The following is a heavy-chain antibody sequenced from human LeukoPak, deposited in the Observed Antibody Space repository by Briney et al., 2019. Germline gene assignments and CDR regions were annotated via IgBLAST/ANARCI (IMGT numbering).Heavy chain of an antibody. CDR2: INPNSGGT. J-gene: IGHJ3*02. Sequence: ASVKVSCKASGYTFTDFYIHWVRQAPGQGLEWMGWINPNSGGTKYAQKLQGRVTMTTDTSTSTAYMELRSLRSDDTAVYYCARDLSRYFDWLVRVNDGDAFDIWGQGTMVTVSS. CDR1: GYTFTDFY. CDR3: ARDLSRYFDWLVRVNDGDAFDI. V-gene: IGHV1-2*02. D-gene: IGHD3-9*01.